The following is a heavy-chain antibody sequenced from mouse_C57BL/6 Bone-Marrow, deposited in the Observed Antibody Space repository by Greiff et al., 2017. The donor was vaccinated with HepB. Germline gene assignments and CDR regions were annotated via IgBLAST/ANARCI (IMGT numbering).Heavy chain of an antibody. J-gene: IGHJ2*01. CDR2: ISSGSSTI. V-gene: IGHV5-17*01. Sequence: EVKVVESGGGLVKPGGSLKLSCAASGFTFSDYGMHWVRQAPEKGLEWVAYISSGSSTIYYADTLKGRFTISRDNAKNTLFLQMTSLRSEDTAMYYCARPGGFDYWGQGTTLTVSS. CDR3: ARPGGFDY. CDR1: GFTFSDYG.